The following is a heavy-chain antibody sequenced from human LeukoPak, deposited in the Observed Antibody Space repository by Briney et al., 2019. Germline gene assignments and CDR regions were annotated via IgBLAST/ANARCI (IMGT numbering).Heavy chain of an antibody. V-gene: IGHV1-69*13. CDR3: ARERGYDFWSGYSEKAEAFDI. CDR2: IIPIFGTA. D-gene: IGHD3-3*01. Sequence: GASVKVSCKASGGTFSSYAISWVRQAPGQGLEWMGGIIPIFGTANYAQKFQGRVTITADESTGTAYMELSSLRSEDTAVYYCARERGYDFWSGYSEKAEAFDIWGQGTMVTVSS. CDR1: GGTFSSYA. J-gene: IGHJ3*02.